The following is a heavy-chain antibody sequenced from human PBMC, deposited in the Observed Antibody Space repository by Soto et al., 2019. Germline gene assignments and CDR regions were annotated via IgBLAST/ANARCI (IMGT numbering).Heavy chain of an antibody. D-gene: IGHD3-10*01. V-gene: IGHV3-30-3*01. J-gene: IGHJ6*02. Sequence: LRLSCAASGFTFSSYAMHWVRQAPGKGLEWVAVISYDGSNKYYADSVKGRFTISRDNSKNTLYLQMNSLRAEDTAVYYCARGIGLAVRALMDVWGQGTTVTVSS. CDR2: ISYDGSNK. CDR3: ARGIGLAVRALMDV. CDR1: GFTFSSYA.